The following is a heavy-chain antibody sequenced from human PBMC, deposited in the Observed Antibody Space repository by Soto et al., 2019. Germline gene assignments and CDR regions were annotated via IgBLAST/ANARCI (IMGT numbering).Heavy chain of an antibody. D-gene: IGHD1-1*01. CDR2: INPNSGGT. J-gene: IGHJ6*02. CDR1: GYTFTGYY. V-gene: IGHV1-2*04. CDR3: AREVGTTGTTNYYYYGMDV. Sequence: ASVKVSCKASGYTFTGYYMHWVRQAPGQGLEWMGWINPNSGGTNYAQKFQGWVTMTRDTSISTAYMELSRLRSDDTAVYYCAREVGTTGTTNYYYYGMDVWGQGTPVTVSS.